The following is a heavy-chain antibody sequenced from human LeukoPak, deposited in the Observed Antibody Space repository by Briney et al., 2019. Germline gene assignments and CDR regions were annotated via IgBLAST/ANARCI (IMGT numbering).Heavy chain of an antibody. V-gene: IGHV3-30*02. Sequence: GGSLRLSCAASGFTFSSYGMHWVRQAPGKGLEWVAFIRYDGSNKYYADSVKGRFTISRDKSKNTLYLQMNSLRAEDTAVYYCAKGGEIVVVTVDYWGQGTLVTVSS. CDR1: GFTFSSYG. CDR3: AKGGEIVVVTVDY. CDR2: IRYDGSNK. D-gene: IGHD3-22*01. J-gene: IGHJ4*02.